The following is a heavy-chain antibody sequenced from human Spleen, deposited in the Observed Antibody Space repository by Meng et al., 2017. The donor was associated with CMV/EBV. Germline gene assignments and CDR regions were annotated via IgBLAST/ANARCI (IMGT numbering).Heavy chain of an antibody. CDR1: GGTISSGRYE. CDR3: ARGQWPAANWFDP. J-gene: IGHJ5*02. CDR2: IFYTGST. V-gene: IGHV4-39*07. D-gene: IGHD6-13*01. Sequence: VYGGTISSGRYEGGWIRQPPGKGREGIGDIFYTGSTYYNPSLKSRDSESLDTSMNQFSLDLTAVTAADTAVYYCARGQWPAANWFDPWGQGTLVTVSS.